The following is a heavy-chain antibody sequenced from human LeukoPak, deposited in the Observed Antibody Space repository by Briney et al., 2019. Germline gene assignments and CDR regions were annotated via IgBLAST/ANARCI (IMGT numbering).Heavy chain of an antibody. J-gene: IGHJ4*02. CDR3: AKDQWSFSYFDY. D-gene: IGHD1-26*01. Sequence: GGSLRLSCAASGFTFSSYAMSWVRQAPGKGLEWVSDISGSGISTYYADSVKGRFTISRDNSKNTLYLQMNSLRAVDTAVYYCAKDQWSFSYFDYWGQGTLVTVSS. CDR1: GFTFSSYA. V-gene: IGHV3-23*01. CDR2: ISGSGIST.